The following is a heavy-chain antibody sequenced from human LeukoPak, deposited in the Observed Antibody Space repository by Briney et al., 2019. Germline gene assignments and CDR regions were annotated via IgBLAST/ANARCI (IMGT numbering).Heavy chain of an antibody. CDR3: ARARKMATIKFYY. CDR1: GGTFSSYT. J-gene: IGHJ4*02. Sequence: ASVKVSCKASGGTFSSYTISWVRQAPGQGLEWMGRIIPILGIANYAQKFQGRVTITADKSTSTAYMELSSLRSEDTAVYYCARARKMATIKFYYWGQGTLVTVSS. V-gene: IGHV1-69*02. D-gene: IGHD5-24*01. CDR2: IIPILGIA.